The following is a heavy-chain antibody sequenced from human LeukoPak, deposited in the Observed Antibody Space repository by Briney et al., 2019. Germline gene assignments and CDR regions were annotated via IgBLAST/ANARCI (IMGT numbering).Heavy chain of an antibody. J-gene: IGHJ6*02. CDR2: IYYSGST. CDR3: ARETYYYDSSGYYLPYYYYGMDV. D-gene: IGHD3-22*01. Sequence: SETLSLTCTVSGGSISSGGYYWSWIRQHPGKGLEWIGYIYYSGSTYYNPSLKSRVTISVDTPKNQFSLKLSSVTAADTAVYYCARETYYYDSSGYYLPYYYYGMDVWGQGTTVTVSS. CDR1: GGSISSGGYY. V-gene: IGHV4-31*03.